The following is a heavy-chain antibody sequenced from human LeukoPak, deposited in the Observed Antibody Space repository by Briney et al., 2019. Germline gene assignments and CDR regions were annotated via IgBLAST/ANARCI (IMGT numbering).Heavy chain of an antibody. J-gene: IGHJ3*02. CDR1: GGSISSGGYS. Sequence: PSQTLSLTCAVSGGSISSGGYSWSWIRQPPGKGLEWIGYIYHSGSTYYNPSLKSRVTISVDRSKNQFSLKLSSVTAADTAVYYCARDSLIYGRDAFDIWGQGTMVTVSS. CDR2: IYHSGST. V-gene: IGHV4-30-2*01. CDR3: ARDSLIYGRDAFDI. D-gene: IGHD4-17*01.